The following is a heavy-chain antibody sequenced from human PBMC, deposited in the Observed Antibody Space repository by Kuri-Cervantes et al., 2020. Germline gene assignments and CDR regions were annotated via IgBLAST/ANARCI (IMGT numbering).Heavy chain of an antibody. CDR1: GGSISSYY. CDR3: ASTNIVGGDY. V-gene: IGHV4-39*01. J-gene: IGHJ4*02. D-gene: IGHD1-26*01. Sequence: SETLSLTCTVSGGSISSYYWGWIRQPPGKGLEWIGSIYYSGSTCYNPSLKSRVTISVDTSKNQFSLKLSSVTAADTAVYYCASTNIVGGDYWGQGTLVTVSS. CDR2: IYYSGST.